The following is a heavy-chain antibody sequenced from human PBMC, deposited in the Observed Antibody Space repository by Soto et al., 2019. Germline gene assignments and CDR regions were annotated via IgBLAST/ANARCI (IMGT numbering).Heavy chain of an antibody. V-gene: IGHV3-23*01. Sequence: EVQLLESGGGLVQPGGSLRLSCAASGFTFSSYAMSWVRQAPGKGLEWVSAISGSGGSTYYADSVKGRFTISRDNSKNTLYLQMNSLRAEDTAVYYCAKDRYSSSPLMGLGTYYYYYMDVWGKGTTVTVSS. CDR3: AKDRYSSSPLMGLGTYYYYYMDV. CDR1: GFTFSSYA. D-gene: IGHD6-6*01. J-gene: IGHJ6*03. CDR2: ISGSGGST.